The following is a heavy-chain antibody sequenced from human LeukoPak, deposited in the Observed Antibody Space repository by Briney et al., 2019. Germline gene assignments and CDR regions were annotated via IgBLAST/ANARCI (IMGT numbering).Heavy chain of an antibody. Sequence: GGSLRLSCAASGFTFSSYGMHWVRQAPGKGLEWVAFIRYDGSNKYYADSVKGRFTISRDNSKNTLYLQMNSLRAEDTAVYYCAKEESGWYEYYFDYWGQGTLVTVSS. J-gene: IGHJ4*02. CDR3: AKEESGWYEYYFDY. D-gene: IGHD6-19*01. CDR2: IRYDGSNK. V-gene: IGHV3-30*02. CDR1: GFTFSSYG.